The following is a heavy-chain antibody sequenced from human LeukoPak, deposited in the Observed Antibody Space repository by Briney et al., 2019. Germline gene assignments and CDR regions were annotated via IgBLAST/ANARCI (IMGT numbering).Heavy chain of an antibody. V-gene: IGHV3-64*04. CDR1: GFTFKSYA. Sequence: GGSLRLSCSASGFTFKSYAMHRVRQAPGKGLEYVSSINTNGANTYYADSVKGRFTISRDNSENTLYLQMNGLTAEDTAMYYCARDSYQDYYGRFDPWGQGTLVIVSS. D-gene: IGHD3-10*01. CDR3: ARDSYQDYYGRFDP. CDR2: INTNGANT. J-gene: IGHJ5*02.